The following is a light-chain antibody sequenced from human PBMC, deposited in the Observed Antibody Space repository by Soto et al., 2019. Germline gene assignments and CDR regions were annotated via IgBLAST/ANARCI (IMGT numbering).Light chain of an antibody. CDR2: DVS. J-gene: IGKJ2*01. CDR3: QQYNNWPHT. Sequence: LSPDTLSLSPGAPATLPCRARQTVTSGYLAWYQQTPGQAPRLLIYDVSIRATGVPARFSATGSGTEFTLTVNSLQSEDFAVYYCQQYNNWPHTFGQGTKVDIK. V-gene: IGKV3-15*01. CDR1: QTVTSGY.